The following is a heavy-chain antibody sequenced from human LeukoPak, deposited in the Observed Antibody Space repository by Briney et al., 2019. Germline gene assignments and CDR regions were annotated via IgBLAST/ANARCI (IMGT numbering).Heavy chain of an antibody. V-gene: IGHV3-74*01. D-gene: IGHD2-2*01. CDR3: ARVGDIVVVPAATNYGDYSFDY. Sequence: PGGSLTLSCAASGFTFSSYWLHWVRQAPGKGLVWVSRINSDGSSTSYANSVKGRFTISRDNAKNTLYLQMNSLRAEDTAVYYCARVGDIVVVPAATNYGDYSFDYWGQGTLVTVSS. J-gene: IGHJ4*02. CDR1: GFTFSSYW. CDR2: INSDGSST.